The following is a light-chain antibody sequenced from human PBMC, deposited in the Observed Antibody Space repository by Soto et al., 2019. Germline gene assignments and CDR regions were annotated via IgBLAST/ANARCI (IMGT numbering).Light chain of an antibody. V-gene: IGKV3-11*01. CDR1: QSVSSY. J-gene: IGKJ4*01. CDR2: DAS. CDR3: QSRA. Sequence: EIVLTQSPATLSLSPGERATLSCRASQSVSSYLAWYQQKPGQAPRLLIYDASNRATGIPARFSGSGSGTGFTLTISSLEPEDFAVYYCQSRAFGGGTKVEIK.